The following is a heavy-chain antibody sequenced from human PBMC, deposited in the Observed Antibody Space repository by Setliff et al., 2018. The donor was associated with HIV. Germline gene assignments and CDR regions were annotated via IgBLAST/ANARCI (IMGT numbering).Heavy chain of an antibody. J-gene: IGHJ4*02. CDR2: ISGSGGST. V-gene: IGHV3-23*01. Sequence: PGGSLRLSCAASGFTFSDYAMSWVRQAPGKGLEWVSTISGSGGSTYNADSVKGRFTISRDNSKNMLYLQMNSLRAEDTAVYYCARAGPLMITFGGPPDYWGQGTLVTVSS. CDR3: ARAGPLMITFGGPPDY. D-gene: IGHD3-16*01. CDR1: GFTFSDYA.